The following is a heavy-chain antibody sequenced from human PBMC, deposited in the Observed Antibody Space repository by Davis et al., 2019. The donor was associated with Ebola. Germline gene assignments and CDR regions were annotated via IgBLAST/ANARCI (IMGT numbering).Heavy chain of an antibody. D-gene: IGHD6-13*01. CDR1: GFTFSTYA. CDR2: VTSNGGST. Sequence: GESLKISCAASGFTFSTYAMHWVRQAPGKGLEYVSGVTSNGGSTYYANSVKGRFTISRDNSKNTLYLQMNSLRAEDTAVYYCARDIFFGQQLVRYYYYYYMDVWGKGTTVTVSS. J-gene: IGHJ6*03. V-gene: IGHV3-64*01. CDR3: ARDIFFGQQLVRYYYYYYMDV.